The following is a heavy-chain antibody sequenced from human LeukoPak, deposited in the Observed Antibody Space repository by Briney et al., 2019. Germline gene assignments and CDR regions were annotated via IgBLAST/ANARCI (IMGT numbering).Heavy chain of an antibody. CDR2: IYYSGST. Sequence: SETLSLTCTVSGGSISSSSYYWGWIRQPPGKGLEWIGSIYYSGSTYYNPSLKSRVTISVDTSKNQFSLELSSVTAADTAVYYCARGWAAAGPGWFDPWGQGTLVTVSS. V-gene: IGHV4-39*01. J-gene: IGHJ5*02. CDR3: ARGWAAAGPGWFDP. D-gene: IGHD6-13*01. CDR1: GGSISSSSYY.